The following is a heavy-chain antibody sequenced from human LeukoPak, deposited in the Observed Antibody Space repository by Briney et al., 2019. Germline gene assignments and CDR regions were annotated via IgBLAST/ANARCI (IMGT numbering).Heavy chain of an antibody. V-gene: IGHV4-31*03. Sequence: SQTLSLTCTVCGASINSAGYYWSWIRQLPGKGLEWIGYISYTGSTYYNPSLKSRVIISRDTSKNQFSLKLSSVTAADTAIYYCARGDYWGQGTLVTVSS. CDR1: GASINSAGYY. CDR3: ARGDY. CDR2: ISYTGST. J-gene: IGHJ4*02.